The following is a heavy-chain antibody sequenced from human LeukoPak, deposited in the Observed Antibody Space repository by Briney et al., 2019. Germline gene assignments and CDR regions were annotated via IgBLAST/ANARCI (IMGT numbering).Heavy chain of an antibody. CDR2: IYTSGST. Sequence: SETLSLTCTVSGGSISSYYWSWIRQPPGKGLEWIGYIYTSGSTNYNPSLKSRVTISVDTSKNQFSLKLSSVTAADTAVYYCARREGGYDSNFDYWGQGTLVTVSS. V-gene: IGHV4-4*09. CDR1: GGSISSYY. J-gene: IGHJ4*02. CDR3: ARREGGYDSNFDY. D-gene: IGHD5-12*01.